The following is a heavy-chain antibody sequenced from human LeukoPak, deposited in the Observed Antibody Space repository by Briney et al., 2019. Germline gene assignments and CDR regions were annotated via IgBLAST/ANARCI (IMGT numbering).Heavy chain of an antibody. J-gene: IGHJ4*02. Sequence: PGGSLRLSCAASGFTVSSNYMSWVRQAPGKGLEWVSLIYSGGSTYYADSVKGRFTISRDNSKNTLYLQMNSLRAEDTAVYYCASGSGSYGHYFDYWGQGTLVTVSS. CDR1: GFTVSSNY. CDR3: ASGSGSYGHYFDY. V-gene: IGHV3-66*01. D-gene: IGHD3-10*01. CDR2: IYSGGST.